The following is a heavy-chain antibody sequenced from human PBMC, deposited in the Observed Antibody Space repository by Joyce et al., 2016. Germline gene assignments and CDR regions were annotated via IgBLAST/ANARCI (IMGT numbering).Heavy chain of an antibody. Sequence: QVQLVQSGAEVRKPGASVKVSCKASGYTFIAYYIHWVRQVPGQGLEWMGWINPNSGGTNSAQNFQGRVSFTGDTSINTAYMEVTGVRSDDTAVYYCARAGSPGAAFDIWGQGTMVTVSS. J-gene: IGHJ3*02. CDR1: GYTFIAYY. CDR3: ARAGSPGAAFDI. CDR2: INPNSGGT. V-gene: IGHV1-2*02. D-gene: IGHD3-10*01.